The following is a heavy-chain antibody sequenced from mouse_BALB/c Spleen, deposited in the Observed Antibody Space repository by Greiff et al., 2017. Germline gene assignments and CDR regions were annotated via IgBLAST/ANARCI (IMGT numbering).Heavy chain of an antibody. CDR1: GYTFTSYW. Sequence: VQLQQPGAELVKPGASVKLSCKASGYTFTSYWMHWVKQRPGQGLEWIGEIDPSDSYTNYNQKFKGKATLTVDKSSSTAYMQLSSLTSEDSAVYYCARRGYGNYWYFDVWGAGTTVTVSS. V-gene: IGHV1-69*02. CDR3: ARRGYGNYWYFDV. J-gene: IGHJ1*01. D-gene: IGHD2-10*02. CDR2: IDPSDSYT.